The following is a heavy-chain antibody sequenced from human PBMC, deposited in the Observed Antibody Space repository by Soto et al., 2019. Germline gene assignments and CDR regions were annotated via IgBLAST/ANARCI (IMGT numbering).Heavy chain of an antibody. Sequence: EVQLVESGGGLVKPGGSLRLSCAASGFTFSNAWMSWVRQAPGKGLEWVGRIKSKTDGGTTDYAAPVKGRFTISRDDSKNTLYLQMNSLKTEDTAVYYCWRGYYYSYGMDVWGQGTTVTVSS. CDR3: WRGYYYSYGMDV. V-gene: IGHV3-15*01. CDR2: IKSKTDGGTT. CDR1: GFTFSNAW. J-gene: IGHJ6*02. D-gene: IGHD3-10*01.